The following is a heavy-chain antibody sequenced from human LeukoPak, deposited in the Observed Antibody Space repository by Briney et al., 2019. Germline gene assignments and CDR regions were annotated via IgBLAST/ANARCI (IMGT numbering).Heavy chain of an antibody. CDR1: GFTFDDYA. V-gene: IGHV3-9*03. Sequence: GRSLRLSCAASGFTFDDYAMHWARQAPGKGLEWVSGITWNSDNIEYADSVKGRFTIPRDNAKNSLYLQMNSLRAEDMALYYCAKGGGGRLIYYYYMDVWGKGTTVTISS. D-gene: IGHD3-16*01. J-gene: IGHJ6*03. CDR3: AKGGGGRLIYYYYMDV. CDR2: ITWNSDNI.